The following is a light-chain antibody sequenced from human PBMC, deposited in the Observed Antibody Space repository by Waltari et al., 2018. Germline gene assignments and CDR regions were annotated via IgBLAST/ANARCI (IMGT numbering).Light chain of an antibody. CDR3: QKYVNLPAT. V-gene: IGKV3-20*01. CDR1: QSVGRY. CDR2: EAS. J-gene: IGKJ1*01. Sequence: EIVLTQSPGTLSLSPGERATLACRASQSVGRYLAWYQQKPGQAPRLLIYEASTRATGIPYRFRGSGSGTDVSTTISRLESEEFAVYYCQKYVNLPATFGQGTKVEIK.